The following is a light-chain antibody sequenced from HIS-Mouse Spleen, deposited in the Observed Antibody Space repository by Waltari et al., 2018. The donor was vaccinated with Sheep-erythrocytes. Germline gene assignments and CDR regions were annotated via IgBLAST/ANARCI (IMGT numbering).Light chain of an antibody. CDR2: DVS. CDR1: SSDVGGYNY. J-gene: IGLJ1*01. Sequence: QSALTQPRSVSGSPGQSVTISCTGTSSDVGGYNYVSWYQQHPGKAPKLMTYDVSKRPSWVPDRFSGSKSGNTASLTISRLQAEDEADYYCCSYAGSYNHVFATGTKVTVL. V-gene: IGLV2-11*01. CDR3: CSYAGSYNHV.